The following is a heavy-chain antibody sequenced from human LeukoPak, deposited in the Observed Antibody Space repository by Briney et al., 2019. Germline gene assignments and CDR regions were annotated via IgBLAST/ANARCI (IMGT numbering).Heavy chain of an antibody. Sequence: GEYLKISCKGSGYSFTSYWIGWVRQMPGKGLEWMGITYPGDSDTRYSPSFQGQVTISADKSISTAYLQWSSLNASDTAMYYCARPRGNYDYDSSGYGYWGQGTLVTVSS. D-gene: IGHD3-22*01. CDR2: TYPGDSDT. CDR1: GYSFTSYW. J-gene: IGHJ4*02. V-gene: IGHV5-51*01. CDR3: ARPRGNYDYDSSGYGY.